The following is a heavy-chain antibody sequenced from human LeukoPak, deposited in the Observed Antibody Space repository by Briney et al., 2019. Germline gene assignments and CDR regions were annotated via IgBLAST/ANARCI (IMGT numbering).Heavy chain of an antibody. J-gene: IGHJ4*02. D-gene: IGHD1-26*01. CDR2: IYYSGAT. V-gene: IGHV4-59*13. CDR1: VGSISGYF. CDR3: ARAQYSGSCFDY. Sequence: PSETLSLTCTVSVGSISGYFWSWVRQAPGTGLDWIGHIYYSGATNYNPSLRSLVTISVDTSKNQFSLKLRSVTAADTAVYYCARAQYSGSCFDYWGQGALVTVSS.